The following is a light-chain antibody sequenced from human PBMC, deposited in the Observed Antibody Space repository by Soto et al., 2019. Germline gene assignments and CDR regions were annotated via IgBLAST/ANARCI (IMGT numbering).Light chain of an antibody. CDR1: QPIRTW. V-gene: IGKV1-5*01. CDR2: DAS. CDR3: HQYNYYRPT. Sequence: DIQVTQSPSTLSASVGDRVTITCRASQPIRTWLAWYQEKPGKAPKLLIYDASSLEGGVPSRFSGSGSGTEFTLTNSSLQPDDFATYYCHQYNYYRPTFGQGTKVDI. J-gene: IGKJ1*01.